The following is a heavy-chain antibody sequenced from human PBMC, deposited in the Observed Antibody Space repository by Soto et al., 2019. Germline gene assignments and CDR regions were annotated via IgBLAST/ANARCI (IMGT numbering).Heavy chain of an antibody. CDR2: IIPIFGTA. D-gene: IGHD3-3*01. CDR1: GGTFSSYA. CDR3: ARGGYYDFWSGYPFDY. J-gene: IGHJ4*02. V-gene: IGHV1-69*06. Sequence: QVQLVQSGAEVKKPVSSVKVSCKASGGTFSSYAISWVRQSPGQGLDWMGGIIPIFGTANYAQKFQGRVTITADKSTSTAYMELSSLRSEDTAVYYCARGGYYDFWSGYPFDYWGQGTLVTVSS.